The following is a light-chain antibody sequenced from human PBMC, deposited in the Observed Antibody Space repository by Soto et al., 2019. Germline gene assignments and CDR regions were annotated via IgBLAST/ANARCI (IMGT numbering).Light chain of an antibody. J-gene: IGLJ1*01. V-gene: IGLV1-47*01. Sequence: QSVLTQPPSASGTPWQRVTISCSGSSSNIGSNYVYWYQQLPGTAPKIIIYRNNQRPSGVPDRISGSKSGTSASLAISGLRSEDEADYYCSAWDDSLSGYVFGTGTKVTVL. CDR2: RNN. CDR1: SSNIGSNY. CDR3: SAWDDSLSGYV.